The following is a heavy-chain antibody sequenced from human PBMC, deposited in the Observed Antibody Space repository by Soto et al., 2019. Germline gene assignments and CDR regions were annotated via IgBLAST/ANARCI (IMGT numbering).Heavy chain of an antibody. J-gene: IGHJ5*02. D-gene: IGHD3-16*01. CDR3: VRILMIGGKGWFDP. CDR1: GFSISDYY. CDR2: SRNRANSYTT. Sequence: EVQLVESGGGLIQSGGSLRLSCEASGFSISDYYMDWVRQAPGKGLEWVGRSRNRANSYTTEYAASVKGRFTIPRDESKHSRYLQMNSLETEDTAMYYCVRILMIGGKGWFDPWGQGTLVTVSS. V-gene: IGHV3-72*01.